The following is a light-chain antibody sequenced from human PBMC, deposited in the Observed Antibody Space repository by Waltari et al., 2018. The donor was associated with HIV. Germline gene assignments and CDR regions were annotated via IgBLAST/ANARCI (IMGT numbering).Light chain of an antibody. J-gene: IGKJ1*01. CDR2: KAS. CDR3: QQCESFPWT. CDR1: QTIGTW. Sequence: DIQMTKSPSTLSASVGDRVTITCRASQTIGTWLAWFQQKPGKAPKLLVYKASNLEQGVPSRFSGSGSGTEFTLTISSLQPDDFASYYCQQCESFPWTFGQGTRVDIK. V-gene: IGKV1-5*03.